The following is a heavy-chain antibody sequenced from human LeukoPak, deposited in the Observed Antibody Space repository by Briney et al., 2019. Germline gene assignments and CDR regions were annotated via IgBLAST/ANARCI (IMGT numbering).Heavy chain of an antibody. CDR2: IWYDGSNK. D-gene: IGHD3-10*01. CDR1: GFTFSSYG. CDR3: AKDSGDVLLWFGKLNWFDP. Sequence: SGGSLRLSCAASGFTFSSYGMHWVRQAPGKGLEWVAVIWYDGSNKYYADSVKGRFTISRDNSKNTLYLQMNSLRAEDTAVYYCAKDSGDVLLWFGKLNWFDPWGQGTLVTVSS. J-gene: IGHJ5*02. V-gene: IGHV3-33*06.